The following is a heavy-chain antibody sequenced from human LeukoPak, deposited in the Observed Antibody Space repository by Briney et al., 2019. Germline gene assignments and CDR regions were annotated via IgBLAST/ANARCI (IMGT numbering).Heavy chain of an antibody. Sequence: SETLSLTCAVSGHSISSDYYWGWIRQPRGKGLEWIGSISHSGNTYYNPSLRSRVTISVDTSKNQFSLKLSSVTAADTAVYYCARDPSGYRNDAFDIWGQGTMVTVSS. CDR1: GHSISSDYY. V-gene: IGHV4-38-2*02. D-gene: IGHD1-14*01. CDR3: ARDPSGYRNDAFDI. J-gene: IGHJ3*02. CDR2: ISHSGNT.